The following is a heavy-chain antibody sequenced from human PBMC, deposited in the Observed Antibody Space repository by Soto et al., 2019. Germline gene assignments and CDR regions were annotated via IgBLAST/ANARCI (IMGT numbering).Heavy chain of an antibody. CDR1: GFTLSDYF. CDR3: ARVSSSSLFDY. V-gene: IGHV3-11*01. CDR2: IGRRGSPI. D-gene: IGHD6-6*01. Sequence: VHLVDSGGGLVQPGGSLRLSCAASGFTLSDYFMTWIRQAPGKGLEWVSYIGRRGSPIYYVDSVKGRFTISRDNAKDSLYLHMNSLRAEDTAVYYCARVSSSSLFDYWGQGTRVTVSS. J-gene: IGHJ4*02.